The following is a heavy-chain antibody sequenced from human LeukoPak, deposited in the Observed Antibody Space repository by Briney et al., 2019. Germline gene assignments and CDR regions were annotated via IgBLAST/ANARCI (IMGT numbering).Heavy chain of an antibody. D-gene: IGHD2-2*01. CDR1: GGSISSGDYY. V-gene: IGHV4-30-4*08. J-gene: IGHJ5*02. Sequence: SQTLSLTRTVSGGSISSGDYYWSWIRQPPGKGLEWIGYINYSGSTFHYNPSLKSRVTISVDTSKNQFSLRLSSVTAADTAVYYCASTNCSSASCYGANWFDPWGQGTLVTVSS. CDR2: INYSGST. CDR3: ASTNCSSASCYGANWFDP.